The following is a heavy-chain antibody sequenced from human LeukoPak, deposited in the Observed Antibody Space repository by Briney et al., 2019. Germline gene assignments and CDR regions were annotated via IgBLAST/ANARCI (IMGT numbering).Heavy chain of an antibody. J-gene: IGHJ6*03. CDR1: GYTFTSYY. V-gene: IGHV1-46*01. CDR2: INPSGGST. D-gene: IGHD5-12*01. CDR3: ARDTLPAATITLYYYYYMDV. Sequence: GASVKVSCKASGYTFTSYYMHWVRQAPGQGLEWMGIINPSGGSTSYAQKFQGRVTITADESTSTAYMELSSLRSEDTAVYYCARDTLPAATITLYYYYYMDVWGKGTTVTVSS.